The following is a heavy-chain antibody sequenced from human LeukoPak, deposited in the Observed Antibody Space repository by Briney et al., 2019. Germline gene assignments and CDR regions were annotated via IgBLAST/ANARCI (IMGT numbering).Heavy chain of an antibody. D-gene: IGHD3-10*02. CDR1: GYTFTSYG. J-gene: IGHJ6*02. CDR3: ARDMSPPDPVYYYGMDV. Sequence: GASVKVSCKASGYTFTSYGISWVRRAPGQGLEWMGWISAYNGNTNYAQKLQGRVTMTTDTSTSTAYMELRSLRSDDTAVYYCARDMSPPDPVYYYGMDVWGQGTTVTVSS. V-gene: IGHV1-18*01. CDR2: ISAYNGNT.